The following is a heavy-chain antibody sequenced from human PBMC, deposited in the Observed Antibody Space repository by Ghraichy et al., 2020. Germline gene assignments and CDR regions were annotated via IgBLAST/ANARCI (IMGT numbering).Heavy chain of an antibody. CDR3: AGFSGYSSGWSAFDI. CDR2: IYYSGST. J-gene: IGHJ3*02. Sequence: SETLSLTCTVSGGSIRNYYWSWIRQPPGKGLEWIGYIYYSGSTSYNPSLKSRVTISVDTSKNQFSLKLNSVTAADTAVYYCAGFSGYSSGWSAFDIWGQGTMVTVSS. V-gene: IGHV4-59*01. D-gene: IGHD6-19*01. CDR1: GGSIRNYY.